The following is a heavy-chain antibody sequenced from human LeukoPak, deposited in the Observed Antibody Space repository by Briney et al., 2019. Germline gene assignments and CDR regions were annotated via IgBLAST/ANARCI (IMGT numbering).Heavy chain of an antibody. J-gene: IGHJ3*01. Sequence: ASVKVSCKASGYTFTSYGISWVRQAPGQGLEWVGWISGNNGKTKYAQRFQDRLTLTTDTSTSTGYMELRSLRSDDTAVFYCARVWLPTVVPTAAWGDPFDVWGQGAVVIVSS. V-gene: IGHV1-18*01. CDR1: GYTFTSYG. CDR2: ISGNNGKT. CDR3: ARVWLPTVVPTAAWGDPFDV. D-gene: IGHD2-2*01.